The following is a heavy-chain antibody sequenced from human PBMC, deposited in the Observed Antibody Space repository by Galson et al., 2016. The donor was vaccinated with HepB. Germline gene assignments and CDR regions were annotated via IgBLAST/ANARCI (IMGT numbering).Heavy chain of an antibody. J-gene: IGHJ4*02. D-gene: IGHD1-26*01. CDR1: GYNFSSFW. CDR3: AIGAVGPTVAGHYFEY. CDR2: LYPGDSDT. Sequence: QSGAEVKKPGESLKISCEGSGYNFSSFWIGWVRQMPGKGLDWMGVLYPGDSDTRYSPSFQGQVTISADASISTAYLHWRGLKASDTGMYYCAIGAVGPTVAGHYFEYWGQGTLVTVAS. V-gene: IGHV5-51*01.